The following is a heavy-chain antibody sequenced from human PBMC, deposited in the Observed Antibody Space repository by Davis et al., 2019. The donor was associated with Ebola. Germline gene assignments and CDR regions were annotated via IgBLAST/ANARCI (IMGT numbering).Heavy chain of an antibody. Sequence: SETLSLTCAVYGGSFSDYYWSWIRQPPGKGLEWIGEINYSGSTNYNPSLKSRVTISVDTSKNQFSLKLSSVTAADTAVYYCARGRGCSGGSCYYYYGMDVWGQGTTVTVSS. CDR2: INYSGST. J-gene: IGHJ6*02. CDR3: ARGRGCSGGSCYYYYGMDV. V-gene: IGHV4-34*01. D-gene: IGHD2-15*01. CDR1: GGSFSDYY.